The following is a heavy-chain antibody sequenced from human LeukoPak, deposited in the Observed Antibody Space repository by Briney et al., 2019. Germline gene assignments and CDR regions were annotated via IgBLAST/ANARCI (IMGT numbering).Heavy chain of an antibody. Sequence: GGFLRLSCAASGFTFSSYWMSWARQAPGKGLEWVANIKQDGSEKYYVDSVKGRFTISRDNAKNSLYLQMNSLRAEDTAVYYCASTDYYGSGSVQHWGQGTLVTVSS. J-gene: IGHJ1*01. V-gene: IGHV3-7*01. CDR3: ASTDYYGSGSVQH. CDR1: GFTFSSYW. CDR2: IKQDGSEK. D-gene: IGHD3-10*01.